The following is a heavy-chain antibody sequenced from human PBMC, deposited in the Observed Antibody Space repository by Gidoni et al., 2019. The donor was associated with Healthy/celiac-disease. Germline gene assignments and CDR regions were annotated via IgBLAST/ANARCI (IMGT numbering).Heavy chain of an antibody. Sequence: EVQLVESGGGLVQPGRSLRLSCAASGITFGDYAMHWVRQAPGKGLEWVSGISWNSCSIGYADSVKGRFTISRDNAKNSLYLQMNSLRAEDTALYYCAKDAQYGGNSNRYFDLWGRGTLVTVSS. CDR1: GITFGDYA. CDR2: ISWNSCSI. CDR3: AKDAQYGGNSNRYFDL. J-gene: IGHJ2*01. V-gene: IGHV3-9*01. D-gene: IGHD2-21*02.